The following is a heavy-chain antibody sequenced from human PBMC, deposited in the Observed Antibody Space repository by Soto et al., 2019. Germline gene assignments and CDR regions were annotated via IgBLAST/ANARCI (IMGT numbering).Heavy chain of an antibody. CDR2: ISWNSGSI. CDR3: AKARLRFLEWFYMDV. D-gene: IGHD3-3*01. V-gene: IGHV3-9*01. CDR1: GFTFDDYA. J-gene: IGHJ6*03. Sequence: GGSLRLSCAASGFTFDDYAMHWVRQAPGKGLEWVSGISWNSGSIGYADSVKGRFAISRDNSKNTLYLQMNSLRAEDTAVYYCAKARLRFLEWFYMDVWGKGTTVTVSS.